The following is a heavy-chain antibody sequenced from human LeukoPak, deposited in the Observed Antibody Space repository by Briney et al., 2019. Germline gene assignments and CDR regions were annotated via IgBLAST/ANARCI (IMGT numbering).Heavy chain of an antibody. CDR2: INHSGST. D-gene: IGHD2-2*01. CDR1: GGSFSGYY. V-gene: IGHV4-34*01. CDR3: AKGYCSSTSTREDAFDI. Sequence: TSETLSLTCAVYGGSFSGYYWSWIRQPPGKGLEWIGEINHSGSTNYNPSLKSRVTISVDTSKNQFSLKLSSVTAADTAVYYCAKGYCSSTSTREDAFDIWGQGTMVTVSS. J-gene: IGHJ3*02.